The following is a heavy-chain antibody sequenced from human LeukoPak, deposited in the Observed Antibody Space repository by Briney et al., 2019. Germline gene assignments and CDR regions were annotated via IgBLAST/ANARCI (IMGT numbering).Heavy chain of an antibody. CDR3: ARADRSDYEGGAFDY. D-gene: IGHD5-12*01. J-gene: IGHJ4*02. Sequence: PSETLSLTCTVSGGSISSYYWSWIRQPPGKGLEWIGYIYYSGSTNYNPSLKSRVTISVGTSKNQFSLKLSSVTAADTAVYYCARADRSDYEGGAFDYWGQGTLVTVSS. V-gene: IGHV4-59*01. CDR1: GGSISSYY. CDR2: IYYSGST.